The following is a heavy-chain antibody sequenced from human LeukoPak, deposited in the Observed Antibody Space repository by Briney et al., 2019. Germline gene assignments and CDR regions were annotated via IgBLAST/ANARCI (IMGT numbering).Heavy chain of an antibody. CDR2: INHSGST. J-gene: IGHJ4*02. D-gene: IGHD3-3*01. CDR3: ARGVFGVVIT. V-gene: IGHV4-34*01. Sequence: SETLSLTCAVYGGSFSGCYWSWNRQPPGKGLEWIGEINHSGSTNYNPSLKSRVTISVDTSKNQFSLKLSSVTAADTAVYYCARGVFGVVITWGQGTLVTVSS. CDR1: GGSFSGCY.